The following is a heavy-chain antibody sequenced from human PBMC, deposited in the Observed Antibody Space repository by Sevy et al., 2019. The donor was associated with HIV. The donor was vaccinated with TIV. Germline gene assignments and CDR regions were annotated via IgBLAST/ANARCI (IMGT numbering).Heavy chain of an antibody. CDR1: GFTFDDYT. D-gene: IGHD6-19*01. CDR3: AKAHRPYSSGIIDY. CDR2: ISWDGGST. Sequence: GGSLRLSCAASGFTFDDYTMHWVRQAPGKGLEWVSLISWDGGSTYYADSVKGRFTISRDNSKNSLYLQMNSLSTEDTALYYCAKAHRPYSSGIIDYWGQRTLVTVSS. V-gene: IGHV3-43*01. J-gene: IGHJ4*02.